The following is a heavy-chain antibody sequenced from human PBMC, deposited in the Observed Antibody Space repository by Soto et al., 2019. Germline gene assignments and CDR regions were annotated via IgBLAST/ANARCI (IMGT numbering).Heavy chain of an antibody. CDR3: GKDGAITDYTYLYY. J-gene: IGHJ4*02. Sequence: ESGGVVVQPGESLRLSCAASGFTFDDYSMHWVRQAPGKGLEWVSLISWDGRSTYYADSVKGRFTVSRDNSKNSLYLQMNSLTTEDTAFYYCGKDGAITDYTYLYYWGQGALVTVSS. V-gene: IGHV3-43*01. CDR2: ISWDGRST. D-gene: IGHD1-26*01. CDR1: GFTFDDYS.